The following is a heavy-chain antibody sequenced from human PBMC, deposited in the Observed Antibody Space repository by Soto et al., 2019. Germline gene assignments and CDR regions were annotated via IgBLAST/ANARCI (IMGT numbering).Heavy chain of an antibody. CDR1: GGSISSSSYY. CDR2: ISYSGST. V-gene: IGHV4-39*01. D-gene: IGHD4-17*01. CDR3: ASHPPYGPLDH. Sequence: SETLSLTCTVSGGSISSSSYYWGWIRQPPGKGLEWIGSISYSGSTYYNPSLKSRVTISVDMSKNQFSLRLTSVTAADTAVYYCASHPPYGPLDHWGQGTLVTVSS. J-gene: IGHJ4*02.